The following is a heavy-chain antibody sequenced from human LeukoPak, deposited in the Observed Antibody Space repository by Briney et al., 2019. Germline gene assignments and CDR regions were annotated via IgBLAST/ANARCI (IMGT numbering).Heavy chain of an antibody. V-gene: IGHV3-30-3*01. J-gene: IGHJ6*03. CDR3: AKDTVAAPWCMDV. CDR1: GFTFSSYA. Sequence: PGRSLRLSCAASGFTFSSYAMHWVRQAPGKGLEWVAVISYDGSNKYYADSVKGRFTISRDNSKNTLYLQMNSLRAEDTAVYYCAKDTVAAPWCMDVWGKGTTVTVSS. D-gene: IGHD6-13*01. CDR2: ISYDGSNK.